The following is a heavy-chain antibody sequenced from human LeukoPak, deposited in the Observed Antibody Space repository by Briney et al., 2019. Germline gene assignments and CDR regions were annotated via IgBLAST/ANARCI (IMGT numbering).Heavy chain of an antibody. CDR1: GFTFSSYA. J-gene: IGHJ4*02. D-gene: IGHD3-22*01. Sequence: GGSLRLSCAASGFTFSSYAMSWVRQAPGKGLEWVSAISGSGGSTYYADSVKGRFTISRDNSKHTLYLQMNSLRAEDTAVYYCANSSSGLMVVVTYFDYWGQGTLVTVSS. CDR3: ANSSSGLMVVVTYFDY. CDR2: ISGSGGST. V-gene: IGHV3-23*01.